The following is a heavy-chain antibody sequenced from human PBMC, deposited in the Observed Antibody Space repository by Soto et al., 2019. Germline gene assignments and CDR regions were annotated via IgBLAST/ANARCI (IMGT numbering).Heavy chain of an antibody. V-gene: IGHV1-3*01. CDR2: TNAGNGNT. D-gene: IGHD1-20*01. CDR3: ARGITLPTPLDY. CDR1: GYTFTSYA. Sequence: ASVKVSCKASGYTFTSYAMHWVRQAPGQRLEWMGWTNAGNGNTKYSQKFQGRVTITRDTSASTAYMELSSLRSEDTAVYYCARGITLPTPLDYWGQGTLVTVSS. J-gene: IGHJ4*02.